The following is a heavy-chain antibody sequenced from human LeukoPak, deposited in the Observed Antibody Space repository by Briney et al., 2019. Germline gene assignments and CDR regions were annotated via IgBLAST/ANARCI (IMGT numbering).Heavy chain of an antibody. V-gene: IGHV3-21*01. CDR1: GFTFSSYS. J-gene: IGHJ4*02. CDR3: ARVAHYYHLDQ. Sequence: GGSLRLSCAASGFTFSSYSMNWVRQAPGKGLEWVSSISSSSSYIYYADSVKGRFTISRDNAKSSLYLQMKSLRAEDTAVYYCARVAHYYHLDQWGQGTLVTVSS. D-gene: IGHD1-26*01. CDR2: ISSSSSYI.